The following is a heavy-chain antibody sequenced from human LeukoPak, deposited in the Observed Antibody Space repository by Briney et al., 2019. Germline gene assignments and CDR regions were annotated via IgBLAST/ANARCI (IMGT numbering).Heavy chain of an antibody. V-gene: IGHV3-21*01. CDR3: ATEKVGPNLYYFDY. J-gene: IGHJ4*02. D-gene: IGHD1-26*01. CDR1: GFTFTNYN. CDR2: ISSTSRSYI. Sequence: PGGSLRLSCAASGFTFTNYNMNWVRRAPGKGLEWVSSISSTSRSYIYYADSVKGRFTISRDNAKNSLYLQMKSLRDEDTAVYYCATEKVGPNLYYFDYWGQGALVTVSA.